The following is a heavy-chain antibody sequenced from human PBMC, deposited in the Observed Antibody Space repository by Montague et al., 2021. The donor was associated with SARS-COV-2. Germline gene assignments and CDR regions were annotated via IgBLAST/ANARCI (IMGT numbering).Heavy chain of an antibody. CDR3: ASRENYGSGSHFQH. CDR1: GFTFSSYA. Sequence: SLRLSCAASGFTFSSYAMHWVRQAPGKGMEWVAVIPDDGSNKYYAESVKGRFTISRDNSKNTLYLQMNSLRAEDTAVYYCASRENYGSGSHFQHWGQGTLVTVSS. CDR2: IPDDGSNK. V-gene: IGHV3-30-3*01. D-gene: IGHD3-10*01. J-gene: IGHJ1*01.